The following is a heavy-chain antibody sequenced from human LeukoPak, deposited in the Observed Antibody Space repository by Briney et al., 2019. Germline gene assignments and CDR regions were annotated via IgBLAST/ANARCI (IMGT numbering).Heavy chain of an antibody. J-gene: IGHJ4*02. Sequence: SEPLSLTCSVSGGSISGTSYCWGWIRQPPGKGPEWIGSYYHTGRIHHNPSRISRVTISVDTSKNQFSLKLSSANDADKAAYYCARNGSDNWGLFDNWGRGTLVTVSS. CDR2: YYHTGRI. D-gene: IGHD1-1*01. CDR3: ARNGSDNWGLFDN. CDR1: GGSISGTSYC. V-gene: IGHV4-39*07.